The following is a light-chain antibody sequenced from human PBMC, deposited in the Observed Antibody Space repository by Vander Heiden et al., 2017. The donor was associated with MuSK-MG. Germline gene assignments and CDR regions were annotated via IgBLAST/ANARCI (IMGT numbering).Light chain of an antibody. CDR1: QSISTW. CDR3: QHYYTYSSLT. Sequence: DIQMTQSPSTLSASVGDRVTITCRASQSISTWLAWYQQRSGKAPKLLIYDASSLEYGVPSRFSGPGSGTEFTLTISRRQPDDLATYYFQHYYTYSSLTFG. V-gene: IGKV1-5*01. J-gene: IGKJ5*01. CDR2: DAS.